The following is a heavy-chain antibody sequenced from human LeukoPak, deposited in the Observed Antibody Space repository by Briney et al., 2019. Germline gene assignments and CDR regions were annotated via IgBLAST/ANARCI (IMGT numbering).Heavy chain of an antibody. Sequence: PGGSLRLSCAASGFTFRSYAMSWVRQAPGKGLEWVSVISGSGDTTYYADSVKGRFTISRDDSKNTVYLQMNSLRAEDTAVYYYAKDGVSTTVTTYYFDSWGQGTLVTVSS. V-gene: IGHV3-23*01. CDR2: ISGSGDTT. CDR3: AKDGVSTTVTTYYFDS. D-gene: IGHD4-17*01. CDR1: GFTFRSYA. J-gene: IGHJ4*02.